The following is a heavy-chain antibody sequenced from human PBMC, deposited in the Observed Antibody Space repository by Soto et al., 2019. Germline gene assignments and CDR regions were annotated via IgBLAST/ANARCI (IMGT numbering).Heavy chain of an antibody. Sequence: EVQLVESGGGLVQPGGSLRLSCAASGLTFSSYWMHWVRQAPGKGLVWVSRISTDGSVTTYADSVKGRFTISRDNAKNTTYLRMHSLTTDHTAVYYCASAPYSSGCSAFDYWGQGTLVTVSS. V-gene: IGHV3-74*01. CDR1: GLTFSSYW. CDR2: ISTDGSVT. J-gene: IGHJ4*02. CDR3: ASAPYSSGCSAFDY. D-gene: IGHD6-19*01.